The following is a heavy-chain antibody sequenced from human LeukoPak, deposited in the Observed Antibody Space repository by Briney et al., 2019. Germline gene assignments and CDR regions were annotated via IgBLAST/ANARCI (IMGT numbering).Heavy chain of an antibody. V-gene: IGHV4-4*02. CDR2: IYHSGST. CDR3: ARLTSSWYQDWYFDL. D-gene: IGHD6-13*01. CDR1: GGSISSSNW. J-gene: IGHJ2*01. Sequence: PSETLSLTRAVSGGSISSSNWWSWVRQPPGKGLEWIGEIYHSGSTNYNPSLKSRVTISVDKSKNQFSLKLSSVTAADTAVYYCARLTSSWYQDWYFDLWGRGTLVTVSS.